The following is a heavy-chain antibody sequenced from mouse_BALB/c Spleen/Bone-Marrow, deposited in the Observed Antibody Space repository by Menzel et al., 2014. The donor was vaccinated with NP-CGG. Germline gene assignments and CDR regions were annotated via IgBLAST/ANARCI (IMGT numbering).Heavy chain of an antibody. CDR1: GFDFSKYW. CDR3: ATTMFSSLDY. CDR2: INPDSSTR. D-gene: IGHD2-1*01. J-gene: IGHJ2*01. Sequence: EVKVVESGGGLVQPGGSLKLSCAASGFDFSKYWMSWVRQAPGKGLEWIGEINPDSSTRNYTPSLKDKFIISRDNAKNTLFLQRSKVRAEDTAHYYCATTMFSSLDYWGQGTTLTVSS. V-gene: IGHV4-1*02.